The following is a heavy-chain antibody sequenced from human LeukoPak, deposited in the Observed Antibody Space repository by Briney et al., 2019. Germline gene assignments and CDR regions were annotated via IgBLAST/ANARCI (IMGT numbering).Heavy chain of an antibody. V-gene: IGHV3-7*01. J-gene: IGHJ3*02. D-gene: IGHD5-24*01. Sequence: PGGSLRLSCAASGFTFSSYWMTWVRQAPGKGLEWVANIKQEGSEKYYVGSVKGRFTISRDNAKNSLYLQMNSVRAEDTAVYFCSRQKMATLPHDCFDIWGQGTMVTVSS. CDR3: SRQKMATLPHDCFDI. CDR2: IKQEGSEK. CDR1: GFTFSSYW.